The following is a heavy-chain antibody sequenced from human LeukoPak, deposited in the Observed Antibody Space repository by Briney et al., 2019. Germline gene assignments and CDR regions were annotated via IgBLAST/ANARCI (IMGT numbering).Heavy chain of an antibody. CDR2: NYYSGST. CDR1: GGSISSYY. V-gene: IGHV4-59*01. D-gene: IGHD3-9*01. CDR3: ARHYDILTGYDSWYFDY. J-gene: IGHJ4*02. Sequence: PSETLSLTCTVSGGSISSYYWSWIRQPPGKGLEWIGYNYYSGSTNYNPSLKSRVTISVDTSKNQFSLKLSSVTAADTAVYYCARHYDILTGYDSWYFDYWGQGTLVTVSS.